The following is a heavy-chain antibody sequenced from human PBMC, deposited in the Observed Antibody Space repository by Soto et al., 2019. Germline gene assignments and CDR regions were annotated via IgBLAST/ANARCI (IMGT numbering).Heavy chain of an antibody. CDR2: VYSTEIT. Sequence: PSETLSLTCTVSSDSISSYFWSWIRQPPGKGLEWIGYVYSTEITNYNPSLKSRVAMSIDTSKNQFSLKVRSVTAADTAVYYCARGSEAWFDPWGQGTLVTVSS. J-gene: IGHJ5*02. V-gene: IGHV4-59*01. CDR3: ARGSEAWFDP. CDR1: SDSISSYF.